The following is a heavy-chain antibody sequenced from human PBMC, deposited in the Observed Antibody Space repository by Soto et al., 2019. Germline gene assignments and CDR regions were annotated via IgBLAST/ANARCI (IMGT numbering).Heavy chain of an antibody. CDR3: AKDSSGYPGGYFDY. D-gene: IGHD3-22*01. V-gene: IGHV3-23*01. CDR1: GFTFSTFA. J-gene: IGHJ4*03. Sequence: PAGSLGHSCPSSGFTFSTFALGCVRQAPGQGLEWVSAIRGSGGSTYYADSVKGRFTISRDNSKNTLYLQMNSLRAEDTAVYYCAKDSSGYPGGYFDYWGQGP. CDR2: IRGSGGST.